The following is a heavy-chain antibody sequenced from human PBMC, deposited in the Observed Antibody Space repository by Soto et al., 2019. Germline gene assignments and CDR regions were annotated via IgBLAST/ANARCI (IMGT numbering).Heavy chain of an antibody. J-gene: IGHJ4*02. CDR3: ARGGPSASLDL. Sequence: QITLKESGPTLVKPTQTLTLTCTFSGFSLSNPGVGMGWVRQPPGKALQWLAVIYWNDDRRYSPSLKTRLTIAKDTSNNRVVLTITDMAPVHTATYNCARGGPSASLDLWGQGTLVTVSS. CDR1: GFSLSNPGVG. CDR2: IYWNDDR. V-gene: IGHV2-5*01.